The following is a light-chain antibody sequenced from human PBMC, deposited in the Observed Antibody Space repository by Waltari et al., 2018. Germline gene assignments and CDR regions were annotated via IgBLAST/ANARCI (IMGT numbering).Light chain of an antibody. CDR1: QYIRNY. CDR3: QQYDSLPLT. Sequence: IQMTQSPSSLSASVGDRVTITCQASQYIRNYVNWYRQKPGDAPKLLIYDASNLETGVPSRFSGGGSGTHFAFTISSLQPEDIATYFCQQYDSLPLTFGGGTKVEIK. V-gene: IGKV1-33*01. CDR2: DAS. J-gene: IGKJ4*01.